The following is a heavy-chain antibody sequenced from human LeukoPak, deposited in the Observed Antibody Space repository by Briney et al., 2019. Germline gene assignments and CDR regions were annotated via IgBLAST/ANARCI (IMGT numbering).Heavy chain of an antibody. CDR2: ISWDGGST. Sequence: GGSLRLSCAASGFTFDDYAMHWVRQAPGKGLEWVSLISWDGGSTYYADSVKGRFTISRDNSKNPLYLQMNSLRAEDTALYYCAKDTGRYYYYMDVWGKGTTVTVSS. J-gene: IGHJ6*03. CDR3: AKDTGRYYYYMDV. CDR1: GFTFDDYA. V-gene: IGHV3-43D*03.